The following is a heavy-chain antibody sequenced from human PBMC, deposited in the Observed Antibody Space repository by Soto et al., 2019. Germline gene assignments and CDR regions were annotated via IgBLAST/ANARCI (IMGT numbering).Heavy chain of an antibody. Sequence: QVQLVQSGAEVKKPGSSVKVSCEASGGSFISYSFTWVRQAPGQGLEWMGRIIPIQGTASYALKFQDRVTITADRSTKTAYMELRSLRPEDTALYFCAKSLLFVDHAYMDVWGKGTTVTVSS. CDR3: AKSLLFVDHAYMDV. CDR2: IIPIQGTA. J-gene: IGHJ6*03. CDR1: GGSFISYS. D-gene: IGHD2-21*01. V-gene: IGHV1-69*08.